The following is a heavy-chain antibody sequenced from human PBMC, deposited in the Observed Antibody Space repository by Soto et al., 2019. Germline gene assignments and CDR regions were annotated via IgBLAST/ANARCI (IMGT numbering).Heavy chain of an antibody. CDR3: AIEKVGATSIHVFDI. J-gene: IGHJ3*02. CDR1: GFTFSSYD. D-gene: IGHD1-26*01. V-gene: IGHV3-13*04. CDR2: IGTAGDT. Sequence: GGSLRLSCAASGFTFSSYDMHWVRQATGKGLEWVSAIGTAGDTYYPGSVKGRFTISRENAKNSLYLQMNSLRAGDTAVYYCAIEKVGATSIHVFDIWGQGTMVTVSS.